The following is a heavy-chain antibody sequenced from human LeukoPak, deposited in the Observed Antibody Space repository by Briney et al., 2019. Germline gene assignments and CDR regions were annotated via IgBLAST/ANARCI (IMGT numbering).Heavy chain of an antibody. CDR2: IKQDGSEK. J-gene: IGHJ4*02. D-gene: IGHD2-15*01. CDR3: ARLRYCSGGSCYPGEYYFDY. CDR1: GFTFSHYW. V-gene: IGHV3-7*01. Sequence: GGSLRLSCAASGFTFSHYWMHWVRQAPGKGLEWVANIKQDGSEKYYVDSVKGRFTISRDNAKNSLYLQVNSLRAEDTAVYYCARLRYCSGGSCYPGEYYFDYWGQGTLVTVSS.